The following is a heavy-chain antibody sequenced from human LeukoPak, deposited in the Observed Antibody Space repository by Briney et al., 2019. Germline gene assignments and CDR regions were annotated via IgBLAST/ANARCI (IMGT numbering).Heavy chain of an antibody. CDR2: INHSGST. D-gene: IGHD6-6*01. Sequence: PSETLSLTCAVYGGSFSGYYWSWIRQPPGKGLEWIGEINHSGSTNYNPSLKSRVTISVDTSKNQFSLKLSSVTAADTAVYYCVRGTSDSISPGYFDYWGQGTLVTVSS. CDR1: GGSFSGYY. J-gene: IGHJ4*02. V-gene: IGHV4-34*01. CDR3: VRGTSDSISPGYFDY.